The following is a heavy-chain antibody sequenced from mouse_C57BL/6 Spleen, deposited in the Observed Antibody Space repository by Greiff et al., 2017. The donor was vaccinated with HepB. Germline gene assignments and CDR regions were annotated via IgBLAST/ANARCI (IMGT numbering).Heavy chain of an antibody. J-gene: IGHJ4*01. Sequence: VQLQQPGAELVKPGASVKLSCKASGYTFTSYWMHWVKQRPGQGLEWIGMIHPNSGSTNYNEKFKSKATLTVDKSSSTAYMQLSSLTSEDSAVYYCARSRGYDDYAMDYWGQGTSVTVSS. V-gene: IGHV1-64*01. CDR3: ARSRGYDDYAMDY. CDR1: GYTFTSYW. CDR2: IHPNSGST. D-gene: IGHD2-2*01.